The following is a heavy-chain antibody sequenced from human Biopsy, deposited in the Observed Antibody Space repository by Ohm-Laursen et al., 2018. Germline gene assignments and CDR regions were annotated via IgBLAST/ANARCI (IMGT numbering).Heavy chain of an antibody. CDR2: ILTVSETA. CDR1: GGAFTNYA. Sequence: SSVKVSCNASGGAFTNYAINWVRQAPGHGLEGRGGILTVSETAGYAERFQRRVTITGDVTTTTAYMDLSCLRSEDTAVYYCVAYPSSGFFENNDDFAMDVWGQGTTVIVSS. CDR3: VAYPSSGFFENNDDFAMDV. J-gene: IGHJ6*02. D-gene: IGHD6-19*01. V-gene: IGHV1-69*01.